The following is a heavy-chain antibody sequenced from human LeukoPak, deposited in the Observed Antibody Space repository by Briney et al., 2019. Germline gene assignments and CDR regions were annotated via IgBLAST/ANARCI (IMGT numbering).Heavy chain of an antibody. D-gene: IGHD6-13*01. J-gene: IGHJ4*02. CDR2: IHPSFGNT. V-gene: IGHV1-46*01. CDR1: GYTFTNYY. CDR3: ARTLADSGDSH. Sequence: GASVKVSCKASGYTFTNYYIHWVRQAPGQGLEWMGRIHPSFGNTNYAQKVQDRVTMTRDMPTSTVYMELSSLRCEDTAVYYCARTLADSGDSHWGQGTLVTVSS.